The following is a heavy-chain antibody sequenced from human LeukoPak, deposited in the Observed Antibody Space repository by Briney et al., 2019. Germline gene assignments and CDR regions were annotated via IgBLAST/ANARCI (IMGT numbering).Heavy chain of an antibody. J-gene: IGHJ3*01. CDR2: ISVSGAGT. CDR3: AKDQSRSPSRGLDY. V-gene: IGHV3-23*01. Sequence: GGSLRLSCAASGFTFSSYTMGWVRQAPGKGLEWVSAISVSGAGTYYADSVKGRFTISRDNSKNTLYLQMNSLRAEDTAVYYCAKDQSRSPSRGLDYWGQGTMVTVSS. CDR1: GFTFSSYT. D-gene: IGHD3-9*01.